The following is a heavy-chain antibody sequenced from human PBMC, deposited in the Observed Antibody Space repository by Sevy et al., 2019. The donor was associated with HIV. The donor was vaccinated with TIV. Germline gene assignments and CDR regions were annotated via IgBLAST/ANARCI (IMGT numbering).Heavy chain of an antibody. J-gene: IGHJ1*01. CDR2: INPIFGTA. Sequence: ASVKVSCKASGGTFSSYAISWVRQAPGQGLEWMGGINPIFGTANYAQKFQGRVTITAEECTSTAYMELSSLRSEDTAVYYCARGYCGGDCYLAEDFQHWGQGTMVTVSS. CDR1: GGTFSSYA. V-gene: IGHV1-69*13. CDR3: ARGYCGGDCYLAEDFQH. D-gene: IGHD2-21*02.